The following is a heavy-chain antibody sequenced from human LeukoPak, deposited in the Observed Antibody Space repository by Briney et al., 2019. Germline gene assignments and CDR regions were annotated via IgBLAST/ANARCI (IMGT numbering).Heavy chain of an antibody. Sequence: GGSLRLSCAVSGLTFSSYSMTWVRQGPGKGLECVSGINNSGGKTFYADSVKGRFTISRDNSKNMLYLQMNSLRVEDTAVYYRAKDVAPDSGWDLDYWGQGTLVTVSS. CDR3: AKDVAPDSGWDLDY. CDR2: INNSGGKT. CDR1: GLTFSSYS. J-gene: IGHJ4*02. V-gene: IGHV3-23*01. D-gene: IGHD6-19*01.